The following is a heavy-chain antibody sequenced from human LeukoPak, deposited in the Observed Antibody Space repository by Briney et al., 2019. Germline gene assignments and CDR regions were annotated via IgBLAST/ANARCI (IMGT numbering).Heavy chain of an antibody. J-gene: IGHJ4*02. CDR1: GGSFSGYY. D-gene: IGHD3-10*01. CDR3: ARVDADGSGFLFDY. CDR2: INHSGST. Sequence: SETLSLTCAVYGGSFSGYYWSWIRQPPGKGLEWIGEINHSGSTNYNPSLKSRVTISVDTSKNQFSLKLSSVTAADTAVYYCARVDADGSGFLFDYWGQGTLVTVSS. V-gene: IGHV4-34*01.